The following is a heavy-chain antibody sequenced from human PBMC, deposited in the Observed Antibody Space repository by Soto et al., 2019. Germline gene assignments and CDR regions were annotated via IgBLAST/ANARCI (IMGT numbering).Heavy chain of an antibody. Sequence: EASVKVSCKASGGTFSSYAIIWVRQAPGQGLEWMGGIIPIFGTANYAQKFQGRVTITADESTSTAYMELSSLRSEDTAVYYCAREGPWGGDPYYYSGMDVWGQGTTVTVSS. CDR3: AREGPWGGDPYYYSGMDV. CDR1: GGTFSSYA. J-gene: IGHJ6*02. D-gene: IGHD4-17*01. V-gene: IGHV1-69*13. CDR2: IIPIFGTA.